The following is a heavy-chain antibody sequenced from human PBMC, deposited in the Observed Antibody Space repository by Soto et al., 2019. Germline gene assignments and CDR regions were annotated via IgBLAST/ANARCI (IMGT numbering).Heavy chain of an antibody. CDR1: GGMFHSSA. J-gene: IGHJ4*02. CDR2: IIPMYGSA. D-gene: IGHD2-2*01. Sequence: QVQMVQSGAEVKKPGSSVKVSCKASGGMFHSSAINWVRQAPGQGLEWMGGIIPMYGSAKYAQRFQDRVTITADGSATTAYMEVSSLTSEDTAVYFCTFAPNRTYQLTRYWGQGTLVTVSS. CDR3: TFAPNRTYQLTRY. V-gene: IGHV1-69*01.